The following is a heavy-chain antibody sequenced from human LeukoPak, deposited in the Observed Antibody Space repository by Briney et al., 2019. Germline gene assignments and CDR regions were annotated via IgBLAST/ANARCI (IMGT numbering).Heavy chain of an antibody. J-gene: IGHJ5*02. D-gene: IGHD5-24*01. Sequence: PSETLSLTCTVSGGSISSYYWSWIRQPAGKGLEWIGRIYTSGSTNYNPSLKSRVTMSVDTSKNQFSLKLSSVTAADTAVYYCARDAVEMATIGVRGWFDPWGQGTLVTVSS. CDR3: ARDAVEMATIGVRGWFDP. V-gene: IGHV4-4*07. CDR2: IYTSGST. CDR1: GGSISSYY.